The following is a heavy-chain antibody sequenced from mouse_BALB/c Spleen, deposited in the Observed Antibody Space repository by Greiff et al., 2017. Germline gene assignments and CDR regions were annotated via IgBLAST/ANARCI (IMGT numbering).Heavy chain of an antibody. J-gene: IGHJ4*01. D-gene: IGHD1-1*01. Sequence: DVKLQESGGGLVQPGGSLKLSCAASGFDFSRYWMSWVRQAPGKGLEWIGEINPDSSTINYTPSLKDKFIISRDNAKNTLYLQMSKVRSEDTALYYCARQFTTGRAMDYWGQGTSVTVSS. CDR1: GFDFSRYW. V-gene: IGHV4-1*02. CDR3: ARQFTTGRAMDY. CDR2: INPDSSTI.